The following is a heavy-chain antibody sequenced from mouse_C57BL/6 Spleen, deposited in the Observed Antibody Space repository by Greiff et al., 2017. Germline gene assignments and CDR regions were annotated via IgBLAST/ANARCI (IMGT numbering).Heavy chain of an antibody. Sequence: VHVKQSGAELVRPGASVKLSCTASGFNIKDDYMHWVKQRPEQGLEWIGWIDPENGDTEYASKFQGKATITADTSSNTAYLQLSSLTSEDTAVYYCIYDGYYWFAYWGQGTLVTVSA. CDR2: IDPENGDT. CDR3: IYDGYYWFAY. J-gene: IGHJ3*01. D-gene: IGHD2-3*01. V-gene: IGHV14-4*01. CDR1: GFNIKDDY.